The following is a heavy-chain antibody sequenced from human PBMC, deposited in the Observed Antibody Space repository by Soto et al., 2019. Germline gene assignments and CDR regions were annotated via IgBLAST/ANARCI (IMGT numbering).Heavy chain of an antibody. V-gene: IGHV3-30*03. CDR2: ISYDGSNK. J-gene: IGHJ4*02. Sequence: LRLSCAASGFTFSSYVMHWVRQAPGKGLEWVAVISYDGSNKYYANSVKGRFTISRDNSKNTLYLQMNSLRAEDTAVYYCARASNVWDTAMVFFDYWGQGTLVTVSS. D-gene: IGHD5-18*01. CDR3: ARASNVWDTAMVFFDY. CDR1: GFTFSSYV.